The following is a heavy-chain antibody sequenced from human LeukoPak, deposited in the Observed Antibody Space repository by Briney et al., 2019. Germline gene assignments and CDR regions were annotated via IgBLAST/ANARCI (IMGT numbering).Heavy chain of an antibody. J-gene: IGHJ4*02. Sequence: LVASVKVSCKASGYTFTGYYMHWVRQAPGQGLEWMGWINPSGGSTSYAQKFQGRVTMTRDTSTSTVYMELSSLRSEDTAVYYCARGDRELLIGGIGCFDYWGQGTLVTVSS. V-gene: IGHV1-46*01. CDR3: ARGDRELLIGGIGCFDY. CDR1: GYTFTGYY. D-gene: IGHD3-10*01. CDR2: INPSGGST.